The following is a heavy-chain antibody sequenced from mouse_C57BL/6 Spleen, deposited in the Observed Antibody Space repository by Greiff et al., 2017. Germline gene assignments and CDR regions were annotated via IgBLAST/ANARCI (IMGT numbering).Heavy chain of an antibody. D-gene: IGHD3-2*02. J-gene: IGHJ2*01. CDR3: AREGDSSGYPYYFDD. Sequence: QVQLQQSGAELVKPGASVKISCKASGYAFSSYWMNWVKQRPGKGLEWIGQIYPGDGDTNYNGKFKGKATLTADKSSRTAYMQLSGLTSEDSAVYFCAREGDSSGYPYYFDDWGQGTTLTFSS. V-gene: IGHV1-80*01. CDR2: IYPGDGDT. CDR1: GYAFSSYW.